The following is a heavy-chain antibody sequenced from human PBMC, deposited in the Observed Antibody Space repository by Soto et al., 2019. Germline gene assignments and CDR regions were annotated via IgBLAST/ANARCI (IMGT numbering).Heavy chain of an antibody. CDR1: GYTFTGYY. J-gene: IGHJ6*02. CDR2: INPNSGGT. V-gene: IGHV1-2*02. Sequence: GASVKVSCKASGYTFTGYYMHWVRQAPGQGLEWMGWINPNSGGTNYAQKFQGRVTMTRDTSISTAYMELSRLRSDDTAVYYCASSYYYDSSGQVPCYYYGMDVWGQGTTVTVSS. D-gene: IGHD3-22*01. CDR3: ASSYYYDSSGQVPCYYYGMDV.